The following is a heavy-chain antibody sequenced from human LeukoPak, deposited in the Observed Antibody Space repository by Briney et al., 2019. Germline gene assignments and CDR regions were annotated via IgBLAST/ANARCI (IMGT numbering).Heavy chain of an antibody. CDR3: ARDSGSSISFDP. CDR2: IYYSGST. V-gene: IGHV4-39*02. J-gene: IGHJ5*02. CDR1: GGSISSSSYY. Sequence: SETLSLTCTVSGGSISSSSYYWGWIRQPPGKGLDWIGSIYYSGSTYYNPSLKSRFTISVDTSKNQFSLKLSSVTAADTAVYYCARDSGSSISFDPWGQGTLVTVSS. D-gene: IGHD1-26*01.